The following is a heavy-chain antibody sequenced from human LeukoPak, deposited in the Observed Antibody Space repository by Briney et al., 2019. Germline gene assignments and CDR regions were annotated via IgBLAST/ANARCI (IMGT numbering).Heavy chain of an antibody. CDR1: GSSISSYY. CDR2: IYYSGSA. D-gene: IGHD2-21*02. V-gene: IGHV4-59*01. J-gene: IGHJ4*02. Sequence: PSETLSLTCTVSGSSISSYYWSWIRQPPGKGLEWIGHIYYSGSANYNPSLKSRVTISVDTSKNQFSLKLSSVIAADTAVYYCATEGGYCGGDCYFYWGPGALVTVSS. CDR3: ATEGGYCGGDCYFY.